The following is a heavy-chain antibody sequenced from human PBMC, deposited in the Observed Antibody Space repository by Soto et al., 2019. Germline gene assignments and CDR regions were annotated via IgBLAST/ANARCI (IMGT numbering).Heavy chain of an antibody. D-gene: IGHD6-19*01. V-gene: IGHV3-7*01. CDR3: ARVLYSSGQTPPWFDP. CDR2: IKQDGSEK. Sequence: GGSLRLSCAASGFTFSSYWMSWVRQAPGKGLEWVANIKQDGSEKYYVDSVKGRFTISRDNAKNSLYLQMNSLRAEDTAVYYCARVLYSSGQTPPWFDPWGQGTLVTVSS. CDR1: GFTFSSYW. J-gene: IGHJ5*02.